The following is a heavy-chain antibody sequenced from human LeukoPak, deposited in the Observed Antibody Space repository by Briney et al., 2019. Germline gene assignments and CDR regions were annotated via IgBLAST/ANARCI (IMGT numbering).Heavy chain of an antibody. J-gene: IGHJ4*02. D-gene: IGHD2-21*01. CDR2: IIPIFGTA. CDR1: GGTFSSYA. CDR3: ARDECGGDCYLGY. Sequence: ASVKVSCKASGGTFSSYAISWVRQAPGQGLEWMGGIIPIFGTANYAQKFQGRVTITADESTGTAYMELSSLRSEDTAVYYCARDECGGDCYLGYWGQGTLVTVSS. V-gene: IGHV1-69*13.